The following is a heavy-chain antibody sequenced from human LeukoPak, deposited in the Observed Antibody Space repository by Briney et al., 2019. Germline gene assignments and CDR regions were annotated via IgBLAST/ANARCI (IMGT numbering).Heavy chain of an antibody. J-gene: IGHJ6*02. V-gene: IGHV3-21*01. CDR1: GFTFSDYT. D-gene: IGHD5-12*01. CDR2: IDSSSSYI. Sequence: GGSLRLSCAASGFTFSDYTMNWVRQAPGKGLEWVSSIDSSSSYIYYADSVKGRFTISRDNAKKTLYLQMTRLRAEDTAMFYCAREWPERVSDMDVWGQGTTVTVSS. CDR3: AREWPERVSDMDV.